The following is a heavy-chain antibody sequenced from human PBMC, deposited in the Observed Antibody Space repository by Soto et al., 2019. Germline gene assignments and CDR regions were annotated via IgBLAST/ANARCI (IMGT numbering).Heavy chain of an antibody. CDR1: GFTFSSYA. CDR2: ISGSGGST. V-gene: IGHV3-23*01. CDR3: AKGHYDFWSGYTYYYYGMDA. D-gene: IGHD3-3*01. Sequence: QTGGSLRLSCAASGFTFSSYAMSWVRQAPGKGLEWVSAISGSGGSTYYADSVKGRFTISRDNSKNTLYLQMNSLRAEDTAVYYCAKGHYDFWSGYTYYYYGMDAWGQGTTVTVSS. J-gene: IGHJ6*02.